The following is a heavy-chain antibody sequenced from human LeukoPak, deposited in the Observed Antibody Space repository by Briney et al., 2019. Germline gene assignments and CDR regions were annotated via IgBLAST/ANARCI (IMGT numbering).Heavy chain of an antibody. CDR1: GFIFSNYE. V-gene: IGHV3-48*03. CDR3: ARDPPLVSGPVYYYYYMDV. D-gene: IGHD5/OR15-5a*01. J-gene: IGHJ6*03. CDR2: INSGGTPI. Sequence: GGSLRLSCAASGFIFSNYEMNWVRQAPGKGLEWISYINSGGTPIYYADSVKGRFTMSRDNAKNSLYLQMNSPRAEDTAVYYCARDPPLVSGPVYYYYYMDVWGKGTTVTISS.